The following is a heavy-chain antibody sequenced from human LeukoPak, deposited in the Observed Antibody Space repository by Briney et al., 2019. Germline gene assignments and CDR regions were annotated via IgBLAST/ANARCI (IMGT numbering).Heavy chain of an antibody. CDR1: AFTFSRYC. D-gene: IGHD3-22*01. CDR3: ALGYDYDHPDEFGV. Sequence: QPGGSLTLSCAASAFTFSRYCVHWVRQAPGKGLVWVARIKSDGTYPSYADWVQGRFTISSDNAKKTFYLQMSNLRAEDTAVYYCALGYDYDHPDEFGVWGQGTMVTVSS. J-gene: IGHJ3*01. CDR2: IKSDGTYP. V-gene: IGHV3-74*01.